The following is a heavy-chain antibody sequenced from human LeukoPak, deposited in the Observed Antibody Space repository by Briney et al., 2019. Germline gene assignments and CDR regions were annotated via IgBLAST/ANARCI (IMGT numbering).Heavy chain of an antibody. J-gene: IGHJ4*02. CDR2: ISSSSSYI. Sequence: GGSLRLSCAASGFTFSSYSMNWVRQAPGKGLEWVSSISSSSSYIYYADSVKGRFTISRDNAKNSLYLQMNSLRAEDTAVYYRARLSRSGWIRPTFYFDYWGQGTLVTVSS. D-gene: IGHD6-19*01. V-gene: IGHV3-21*01. CDR1: GFTFSSYS. CDR3: ARLSRSGWIRPTFYFDY.